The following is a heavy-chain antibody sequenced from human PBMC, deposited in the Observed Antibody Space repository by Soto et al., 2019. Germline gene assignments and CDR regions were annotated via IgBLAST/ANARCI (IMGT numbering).Heavy chain of an antibody. V-gene: IGHV1-3*01. J-gene: IGHJ4*02. CDR3: ARDRGYSYGYPYFDY. CDR2: INAGNGNT. CDR1: GYTSTSYA. D-gene: IGHD5-18*01. Sequence: ASVKVSCKASGYTSTSYAMHWVRQAPGQRLEWMGWINAGNGNTKYSQKFQGRVTITRDTSASTAYMELSSLRSEDTAVYYCARDRGYSYGYPYFDYWGQGTLVTVSS.